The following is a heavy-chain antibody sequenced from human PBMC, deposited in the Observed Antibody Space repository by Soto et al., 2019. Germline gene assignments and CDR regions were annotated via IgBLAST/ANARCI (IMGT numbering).Heavy chain of an antibody. CDR1: GGSIRSSNYY. D-gene: IGHD6-13*01. J-gene: IGHJ4*02. CDR3: ASLQVPGNFDY. V-gene: IGHV4-39*01. CDR2: IYYSGDT. Sequence: SETLSLTCTVSGGSIRSSNYYWAWVRQPPGKGLEWIANIYYSGDTYFPPSLRSRLTVSVDTSKNQFSLKLSSPTAADTAMYYCASLQVPGNFDYWGQGTLVTVSS.